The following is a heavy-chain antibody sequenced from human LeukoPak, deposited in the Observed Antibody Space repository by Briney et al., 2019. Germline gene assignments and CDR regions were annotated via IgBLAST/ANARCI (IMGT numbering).Heavy chain of an antibody. Sequence: ASVKVSCKASGYTFTSYYMHWVRQAPGQGLEWMGIINPSGGSTSYAQKFQARVTMTRDTSTSTVYMELSSLRSEDTAVYYCASDIEDYGGNVWGQGTLVTVSS. V-gene: IGHV1-46*01. D-gene: IGHD4-23*01. CDR1: GYTFTSYY. J-gene: IGHJ4*02. CDR3: ASDIEDYGGNV. CDR2: INPSGGST.